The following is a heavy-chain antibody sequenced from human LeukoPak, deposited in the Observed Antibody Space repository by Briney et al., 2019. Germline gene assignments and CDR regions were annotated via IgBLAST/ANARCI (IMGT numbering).Heavy chain of an antibody. CDR2: ISYDGSNK. Sequence: GGSLRLSCAASGFTFSSYAMHWVRQAPGKGLEWVAVISYDGSNKYYADSVKGRFTISRDNTKNLLYLQMSSLRAEDTAVYYCATDRGWRTSGYYLYYFEYWGQGTLVTFSS. CDR3: ATDRGWRTSGYYLYYFEY. V-gene: IGHV3-30*04. CDR1: GFTFSSYA. J-gene: IGHJ4*02. D-gene: IGHD3-3*01.